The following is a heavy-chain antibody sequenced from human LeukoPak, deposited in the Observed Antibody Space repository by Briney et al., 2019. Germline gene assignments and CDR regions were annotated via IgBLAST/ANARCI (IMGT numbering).Heavy chain of an antibody. Sequence: PSETLSLTCTVSVVSISSYYWSWIRQPPGKGLEWIGYVYYTGSTNYNPSLRGRVTISLDTTKNQFSLRLTSVTAADTAVYYCARRLSGVDWYFDLWGRGTLVTVSS. CDR1: VVSISSYY. CDR3: ARRLSGVDWYFDL. J-gene: IGHJ2*01. V-gene: IGHV4-59*08. D-gene: IGHD3-10*01. CDR2: VYYTGST.